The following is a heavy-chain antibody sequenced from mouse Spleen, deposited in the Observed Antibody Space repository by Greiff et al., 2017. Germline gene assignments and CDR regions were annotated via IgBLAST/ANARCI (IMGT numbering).Heavy chain of an antibody. Sequence: EVHLVESGGGLVKPGGSLKLSCAASGFTFSSYAMSWVRQTPEKRLEWVATISSGGSYTYYPDSVKGRFTISRDNAKNTLYLQMSSLRSEDTAMYYCARHGEGEYGNHLYYFDYWGQGTTLTVSS. CDR3: ARHGEGEYGNHLYYFDY. CDR2: ISSGGSYT. V-gene: IGHV5-9-3*01. CDR1: GFTFSSYA. D-gene: IGHD2-10*02. J-gene: IGHJ2*01.